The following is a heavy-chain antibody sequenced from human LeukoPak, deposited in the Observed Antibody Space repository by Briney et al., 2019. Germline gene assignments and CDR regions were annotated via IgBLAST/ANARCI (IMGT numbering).Heavy chain of an antibody. V-gene: IGHV4-39*01. CDR2: IYYSWST. D-gene: IGHD1-26*01. CDR1: GGSISSSSYY. Sequence: SETLTLTCTVSGGSISSSSYYWVWIRQPPGKGLEWIGSIYYSWSTYYNPSLKRRVTISVHTSKNQFSLQLRSVPPADTAVYYCASLRWSFSLVDYWGQGTLVTVSS. J-gene: IGHJ4*02. CDR3: ASLRWSFSLVDY.